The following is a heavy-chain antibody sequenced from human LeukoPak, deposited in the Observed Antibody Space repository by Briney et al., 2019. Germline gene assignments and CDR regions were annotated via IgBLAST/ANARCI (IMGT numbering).Heavy chain of an antibody. Sequence: KPSETLSLTCTVSGGSISSYYWSWIRQPPGKGLEWIGYIYYSGSTNYNPSLKSRVTISVDTSKNQFSPKLSSVTAADTAVYYCARMVDSGYDHYYYYYYMDVWGKGTTVTVSS. CDR3: ARMVDSGYDHYYYYYYMDV. V-gene: IGHV4-59*01. CDR2: IYYSGST. CDR1: GGSISSYY. J-gene: IGHJ6*03. D-gene: IGHD5-12*01.